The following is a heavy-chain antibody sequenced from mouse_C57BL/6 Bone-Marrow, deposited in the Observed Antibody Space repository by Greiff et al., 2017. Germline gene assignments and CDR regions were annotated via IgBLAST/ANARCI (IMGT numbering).Heavy chain of an antibody. V-gene: IGHV1-59*01. Sequence: QVQLQQPGAELVRPGTSVKLSCKASGYTFTSYWMHWVKQRPGQGLEWIGVIDPSDSYTNYNQKFKGKATLTVDTSSSTAYMQLSSLTSEDSAVYYCARGPYGYGWFAYWGQGTLVTVSA. J-gene: IGHJ3*01. CDR1: GYTFTSYW. D-gene: IGHD2-2*01. CDR3: ARGPYGYGWFAY. CDR2: IDPSDSYT.